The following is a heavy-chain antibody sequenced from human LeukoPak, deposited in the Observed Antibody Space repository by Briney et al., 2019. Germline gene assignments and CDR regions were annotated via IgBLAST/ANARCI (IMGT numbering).Heavy chain of an antibody. D-gene: IGHD6-13*01. V-gene: IGHV3-74*01. CDR2: LNTDGSST. J-gene: IGHJ4*02. CDR3: AKVLHRSSSWSPFDY. Sequence: GGSLRLSCAASGFTFSNYWMHWVRQAPGKGLVWVSHLNTDGSSTYYADSVKGRFTISRDNSKNTLYLQMNSLRAEDTAVYYCAKVLHRSSSWSPFDYWGQGTLVTVSS. CDR1: GFTFSNYW.